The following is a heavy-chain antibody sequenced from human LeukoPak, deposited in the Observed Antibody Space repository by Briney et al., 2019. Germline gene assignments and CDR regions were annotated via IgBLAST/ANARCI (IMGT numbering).Heavy chain of an antibody. CDR1: GDSVSSKNGA. V-gene: IGHV6-1*01. Sequence: SQTLSLTCAVSGDSVSSKNGAWNWIRQSPSRGLEWLGRTYYRSKWYNDYAESMEGRMTISQDTSKNQYSPHLNSVTPDDTAVYYCARDLGATGWHTFDYWGQGTLVTVSS. CDR3: ARDLGATGWHTFDY. D-gene: IGHD6-19*01. CDR2: TYYRSKWYN. J-gene: IGHJ4*02.